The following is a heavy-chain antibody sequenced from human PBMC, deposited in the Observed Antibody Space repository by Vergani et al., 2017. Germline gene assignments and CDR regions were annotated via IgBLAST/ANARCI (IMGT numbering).Heavy chain of an antibody. V-gene: IGHV1-46*03. J-gene: IGHJ6*03. D-gene: IGHD4-23*01. CDR2: INPSGGST. CDR1: GYTFTSYY. CDR3: ARDYGGKGGAFFDSYYYYMDV. Sequence: QVQLVQSGAEVKKPGASVKVSCKASGYTFTSYYMHWVRQAPGQGLEWMGIINPSGGSTSYAQKFKGRVTMTRDTSTSTVYMELSSLRSEDTAVYYCARDYGGKGGAFFDSYYYYMDVWGKGTTVTVSS.